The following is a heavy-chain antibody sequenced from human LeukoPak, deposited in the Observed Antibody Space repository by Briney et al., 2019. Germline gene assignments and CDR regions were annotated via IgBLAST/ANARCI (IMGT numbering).Heavy chain of an antibody. CDR1: GGSFSGYY. Sequence: KSSETLSLTCAVYGGSFSGYYWSWIRQPPGKGLEWIGHIYYSGTTNYNPSLKSRVTISVDTSKNQFSLKLNSVTAADTAVYYCARGVYIAAAQYGYWGQGTLVTVSS. D-gene: IGHD6-13*01. CDR2: IYYSGTT. CDR3: ARGVYIAAAQYGY. J-gene: IGHJ4*02. V-gene: IGHV4-59*01.